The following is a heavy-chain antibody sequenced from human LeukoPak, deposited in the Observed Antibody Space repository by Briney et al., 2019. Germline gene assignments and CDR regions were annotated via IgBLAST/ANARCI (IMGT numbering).Heavy chain of an antibody. CDR2: IIPIFGTA. V-gene: IGHV1-69*06. Sequence: GASVKVSCKASGGTFSSYAISWVRQAPGQGLEWMGGIIPIFGTANYAQKFQGRVTITADKSTSTAYMELSSLRSEATAVYYCAGRSGYCSGGSCYNWFDPWGQGTLVTVSS. CDR1: GGTFSSYA. D-gene: IGHD2-15*01. J-gene: IGHJ5*02. CDR3: AGRSGYCSGGSCYNWFDP.